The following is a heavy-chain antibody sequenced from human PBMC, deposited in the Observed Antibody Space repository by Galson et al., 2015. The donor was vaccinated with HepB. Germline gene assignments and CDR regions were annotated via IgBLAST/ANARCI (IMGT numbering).Heavy chain of an antibody. D-gene: IGHD6-19*01. J-gene: IGHJ4*02. Sequence: ETLSLTCTVSGGSISSYYWSWIRQPPGKGLEWIGYIYYSGSTNYNPSLKSRVTISVDTSKNQFSLKLSSVTAADTAVYYCARHSSAQWLTWDYWGQGTLVTVSS. CDR2: IYYSGST. CDR3: ARHSSAQWLTWDY. CDR1: GGSISSYY. V-gene: IGHV4-59*08.